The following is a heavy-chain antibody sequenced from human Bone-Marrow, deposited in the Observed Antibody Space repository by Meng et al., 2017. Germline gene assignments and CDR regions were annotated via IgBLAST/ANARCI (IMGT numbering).Heavy chain of an antibody. V-gene: IGHV4-4*02. CDR2: IYHSGST. Sequence: VARQESGPGLVRPSGTRSLTCAVSGGSISSSNWWSWVRQPPGKGLEWIGEIYHSGSTNYNPSLKSRVTISVDKSKNQFSLKLSSVTAADTAVYYCARGSSSSWPNFDYWGQGTLVTVSS. CDR3: ARGSSSSWPNFDY. CDR1: GGSISSSNW. D-gene: IGHD6-13*01. J-gene: IGHJ4*02.